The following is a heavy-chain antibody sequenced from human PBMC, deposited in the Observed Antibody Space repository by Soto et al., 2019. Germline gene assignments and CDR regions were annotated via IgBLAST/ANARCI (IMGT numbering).Heavy chain of an antibody. V-gene: IGHV4-59*01. CDR3: ARVHPSFIGSGSINWFDP. CDR2: IYYSGST. Sequence: PETLSLTCTLSGGSISSYYWSWIRQPPGTGLEWIGYIYYSGSTNYSPSLKRRVTISVDTSKNQFSLKLSSVTAADTAVYYCARVHPSFIGSGSINWFDPWGQGTLVTVSS. D-gene: IGHD3-3*01. CDR1: GGSISSYY. J-gene: IGHJ5*02.